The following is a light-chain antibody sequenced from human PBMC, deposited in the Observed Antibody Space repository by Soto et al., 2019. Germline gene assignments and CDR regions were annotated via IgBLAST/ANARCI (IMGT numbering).Light chain of an antibody. CDR1: SSDVGSYNL. Sequence: QSVLTQPASVSGSPGQSITISCTGTSSDVGSYNLVSWNQQHPGKAPKLMIYEVSKRPSGVSNRFSGSKSGNTASLTISGLQAEGEADYYCCSYAGSSTPLIFGTGTKVTVL. J-gene: IGLJ1*01. CDR2: EVS. V-gene: IGLV2-23*02. CDR3: CSYAGSSTPLI.